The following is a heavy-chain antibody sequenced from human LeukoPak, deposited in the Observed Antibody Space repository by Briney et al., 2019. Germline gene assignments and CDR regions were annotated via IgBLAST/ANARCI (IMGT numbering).Heavy chain of an antibody. V-gene: IGHV1-69*05. CDR1: GGTFSSYA. D-gene: IGHD5-24*01. Sequence: GASVKVSCKASGGTFSSYAISWVRQAPGQGLEWMGRIIPIFGTANYAQKFQGRVTITTDESTSTAYMELSSLRSEDTAVYYWARAGGWLQLTPFDYCGQGTLVTVSP. J-gene: IGHJ4*02. CDR3: ARAGGWLQLTPFDY. CDR2: IIPIFGTA.